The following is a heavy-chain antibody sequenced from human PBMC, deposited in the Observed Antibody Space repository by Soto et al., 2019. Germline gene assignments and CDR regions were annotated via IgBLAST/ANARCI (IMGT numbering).Heavy chain of an antibody. Sequence: KPSETLSLTCTVSGGSISSGGYYWSWIRQHPGKGLEWIGYIYYSGSTYYNPSLKSRVTISVDTSKNQFSLKLSSVTAADTAVYYCARYYDILPGHDAFDIWGQGTMVTVSS. J-gene: IGHJ3*02. CDR2: IYYSGST. CDR3: ARYYDILPGHDAFDI. D-gene: IGHD3-9*01. V-gene: IGHV4-31*03. CDR1: GGSISSGGYY.